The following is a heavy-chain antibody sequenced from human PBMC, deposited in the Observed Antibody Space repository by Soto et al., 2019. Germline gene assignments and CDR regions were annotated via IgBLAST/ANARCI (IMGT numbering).Heavy chain of an antibody. V-gene: IGHV4-39*01. CDR1: GGSISSTNYY. J-gene: IGHJ4*02. CDR3: ARHILSGNYTDSFDC. CDR2: VYYSGST. Sequence: SETLSLTCTVSGGSISSTNYYWGWIRQPPGKGLEWIGNVYYSGSTYYNPSLKSRVTISVDTSKNQFSLKLSSVTAADTAVYYCARHILSGNYTDSFDCWGQGTPVT. D-gene: IGHD1-26*01.